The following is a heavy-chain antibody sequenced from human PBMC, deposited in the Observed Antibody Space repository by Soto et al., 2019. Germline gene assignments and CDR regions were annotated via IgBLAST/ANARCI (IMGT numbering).Heavy chain of an antibody. D-gene: IGHD6-13*01. CDR3: ARYKGSSSKGGNWFDP. CDR1: GYSFTSYW. J-gene: IGHJ5*02. Sequence: PGESLKISCKGSGYSFTSYWISWVRQMPGKGLEWMGRIDPSDSYTNYSPSFQGHVTISADKSISTAYLQWSSLKASDTAMYYCARYKGSSSKGGNWFDPWGQGTLVTVSS. CDR2: IDPSDSYT. V-gene: IGHV5-10-1*01.